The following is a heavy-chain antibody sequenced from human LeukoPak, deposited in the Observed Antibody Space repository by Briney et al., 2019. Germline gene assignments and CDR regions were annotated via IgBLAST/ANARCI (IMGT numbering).Heavy chain of an antibody. J-gene: IGHJ4*02. D-gene: IGHD6-19*01. V-gene: IGHV4-39*01. CDR1: GGSISSSSYY. Sequence: SETLSLTCTVCGGSISSSSYYWRWIRQPPGKGLEWIGSIYYSGSTYYNPSLKSRVTISVDTYKTQFSLKLSSVTAADTTVNYCARPSIAVAGTWASYFDTWGQRTLVTVSS. CDR3: ARPSIAVAGTWASYFDT. CDR2: IYYSGST.